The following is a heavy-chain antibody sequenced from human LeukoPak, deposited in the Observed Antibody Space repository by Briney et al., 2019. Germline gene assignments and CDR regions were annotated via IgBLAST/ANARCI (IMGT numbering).Heavy chain of an antibody. J-gene: IGHJ4*02. Sequence: GGSLRLSCAASGFNFSGYWMTWVRQAPGKGLEWVANIKEDGSEKHYADSVKGRFTISRDNAKNSLYLQMNTLRVEDTAVYYCAVTIAVGYWGQGTLVTVSS. CDR3: AVTIAVGY. D-gene: IGHD6-19*01. CDR2: IKEDGSEK. CDR1: GFNFSGYW. V-gene: IGHV3-7*01.